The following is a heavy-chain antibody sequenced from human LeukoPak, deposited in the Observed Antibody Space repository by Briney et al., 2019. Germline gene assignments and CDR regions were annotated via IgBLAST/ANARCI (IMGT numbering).Heavy chain of an antibody. CDR3: ARSKWLRERGLDY. CDR1: GFTFDDYA. Sequence: GGSLRLSCAASGFTFDDYAMHWVRQAPGKGLEWVSGISWNSGSIGYADSVKGRFTISRDNAKNSLYLQMNSLRAEDTALYYCARSKWLRERGLDYWGQGTLVTVSS. J-gene: IGHJ4*02. V-gene: IGHV3-9*01. D-gene: IGHD5-12*01. CDR2: ISWNSGSI.